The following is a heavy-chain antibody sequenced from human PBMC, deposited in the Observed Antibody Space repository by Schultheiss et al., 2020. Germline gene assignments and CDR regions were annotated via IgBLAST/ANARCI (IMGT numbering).Heavy chain of an antibody. CDR3: ARHAQLADDAFDI. D-gene: IGHD6-13*01. J-gene: IGHJ3*02. CDR1: GDSISSGGYY. V-gene: IGHV4-39*01. CDR2: IYYSGST. Sequence: SETLSLTCTVSGDSISSGGYYWGWIRQPPGKGLEWIGSIYYSGSTYYNPSLKSRVTISVDTSKNQFSLKLSSVTAADTAVYYCARHAQLADDAFDIWGQGTMVTVSS.